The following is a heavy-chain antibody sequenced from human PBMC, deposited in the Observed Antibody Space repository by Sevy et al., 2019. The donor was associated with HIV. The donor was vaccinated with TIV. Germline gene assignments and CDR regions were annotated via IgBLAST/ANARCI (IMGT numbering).Heavy chain of an antibody. CDR2: IKQDGSEK. J-gene: IGHJ3*02. Sequence: GGSLRLSCAASGFTFSSYWMSWVRQAPGKGLEWVANIKQDGSEKYYVDSVKGRFTISRDNAKNSLYLQMNSLRAEDTAVYYCARIDRTWWQDAFDIWGQGTMVTVSS. V-gene: IGHV3-7*01. D-gene: IGHD2-15*01. CDR3: ARIDRTWWQDAFDI. CDR1: GFTFSSYW.